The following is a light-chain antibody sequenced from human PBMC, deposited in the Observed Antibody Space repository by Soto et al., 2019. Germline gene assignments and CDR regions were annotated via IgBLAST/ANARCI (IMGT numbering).Light chain of an antibody. V-gene: IGLV1-44*01. J-gene: IGLJ2*01. Sequence: QSVVTQPPSASGTPGQGVTISCSGSSSNIGVNTVNWYQQLPGTAPKLLIYSNNLRPSGVPDRFFGSKSGTSASLAISWLQHEDEADYHCASWDDSLNGVVFGGGTKLTVL. CDR3: ASWDDSLNGVV. CDR2: SNN. CDR1: SSNIGVNT.